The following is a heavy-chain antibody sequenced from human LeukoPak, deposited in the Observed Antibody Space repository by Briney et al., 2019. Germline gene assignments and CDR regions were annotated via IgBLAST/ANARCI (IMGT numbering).Heavy chain of an antibody. D-gene: IGHD3-3*01. CDR3: ARDEYQYYDFWSGYNY. J-gene: IGHJ4*02. CDR1: GFTFSSYG. CDR2: ISSSSSTI. Sequence: GGSLRLSCAASGFTFSSYGMNWVRQAPGKGLEWVSYISSSSSTIYYADSVKGRFTISRDNAKNSLYLQMNSLRAEDTAVYYCARDEYQYYDFWSGYNYWGQGTLVTVSS. V-gene: IGHV3-48*01.